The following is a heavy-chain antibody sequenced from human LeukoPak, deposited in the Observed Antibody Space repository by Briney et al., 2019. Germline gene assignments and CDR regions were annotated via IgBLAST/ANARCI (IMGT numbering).Heavy chain of an antibody. CDR1: GYTFTGYY. J-gene: IGHJ4*02. V-gene: IGHV1-2*02. D-gene: IGHD3-22*01. Sequence: GASVKVSCKASGYTFTGYYMHWVRQAPGQGLEWMGWINPNSGGTNYAQKLQGRVTMTTDTSTSTAYMELRSLRSDDTAVYYCARAFSQWSSGHFLGYWGQGTLVTVSS. CDR2: INPNSGGT. CDR3: ARAFSQWSSGHFLGY.